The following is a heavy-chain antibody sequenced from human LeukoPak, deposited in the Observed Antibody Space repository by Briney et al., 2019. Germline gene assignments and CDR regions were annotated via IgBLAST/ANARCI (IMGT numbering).Heavy chain of an antibody. V-gene: IGHV3-23*01. CDR1: GFTFTSYS. CDR3: AKGGSYPIDY. J-gene: IGHJ4*02. Sequence: QAGGSLRLSCAASGFTFTSYSMNWVRQAPGKGLEWVSTISGGGSTYYADSVKGRFTISRDNSKNTLYLQMNSLRAEDTAVYYCAKGGSYPIDYWGQGALVTVSS. D-gene: IGHD1-26*01. CDR2: ISGGGST.